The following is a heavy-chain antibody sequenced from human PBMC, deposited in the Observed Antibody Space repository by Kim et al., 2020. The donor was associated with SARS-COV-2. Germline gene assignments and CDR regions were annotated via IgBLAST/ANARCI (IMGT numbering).Heavy chain of an antibody. V-gene: IGHV3-33*05. CDR2: ISYDGSNK. Sequence: GGSLRLSCAASGFTFSSYGMHWVRQAPGKGLEWVAVISYDGSNKYYADSVKGRFTISRDNSKNTLYLQMNSLRAEDTAVYYCARQAYYYESSGFDYWGQGTLV. CDR3: ARQAYYYESSGFDY. J-gene: IGHJ4*02. D-gene: IGHD3-22*01. CDR1: GFTFSSYG.